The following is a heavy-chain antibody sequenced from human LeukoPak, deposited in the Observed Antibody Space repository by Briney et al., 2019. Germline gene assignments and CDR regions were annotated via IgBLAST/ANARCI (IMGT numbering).Heavy chain of an antibody. J-gene: IGHJ6*02. CDR2: ISYDGSNK. Sequence: SCKASGGTFSSYAMHWVRQAPGKGLEWVAVISYDGSNKYYADSVKGRFTISRDNSKNTLYLQMNSLRAEDTAVYYCARRSAYSGSFYYYYGMDVWGQGTTVTVSS. CDR1: GGTFSSYA. CDR3: ARRSAYSGSFYYYYGMDV. D-gene: IGHD1-26*01. V-gene: IGHV3-30-3*01.